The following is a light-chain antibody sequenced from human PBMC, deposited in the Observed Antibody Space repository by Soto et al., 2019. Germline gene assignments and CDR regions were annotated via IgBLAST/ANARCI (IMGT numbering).Light chain of an antibody. CDR3: HQTYSAPFT. CDR1: QRLFSF. CDR2: TAY. J-gene: IGKJ3*01. Sequence: DIQMTQSPSSLSASVGDSVTLTCRASQRLFSFLNWYQQAPGRAPKLLISTAYKLQSGVPSRFSGSESGTEFTLTISSLPPEDFAIYFCHQTYSAPFTFGPGTKVYVK. V-gene: IGKV1-39*01.